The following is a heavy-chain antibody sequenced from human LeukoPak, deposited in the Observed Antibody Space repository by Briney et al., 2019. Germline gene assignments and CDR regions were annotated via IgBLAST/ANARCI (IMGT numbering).Heavy chain of an antibody. CDR2: IYHSGST. CDR3: ARDYYDSSGSYPNRMFDP. Sequence: SETLSLTCAVSGGSISSGGYSWSWLRQPPGKGLEWIGYIYHSGSTYYNPSLKSRVTISVDRSKNQFSLKLSSVTAADTAVYYCARDYYDSSGSYPNRMFDPWGQGTLVTVSS. CDR1: GGSISSGGYS. D-gene: IGHD3-22*01. V-gene: IGHV4-30-2*01. J-gene: IGHJ5*02.